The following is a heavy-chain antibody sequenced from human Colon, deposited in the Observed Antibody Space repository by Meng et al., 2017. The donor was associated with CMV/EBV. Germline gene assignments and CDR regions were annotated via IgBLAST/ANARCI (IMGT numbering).Heavy chain of an antibody. CDR1: GGSISSGNHY. Sequence: QVQLQESGPGLVNPSQTLSLTCTVSGGSISSGNHYWSWIRQHPGKGLEYIGYIYYSGSTYYNPSLKSRVIISVDTSKNQFSLRLNSVTAADTAVYYCAILYGDSSVWYLDLWGRGTLVTVSS. V-gene: IGHV4-31*03. CDR3: AILYGDSSVWYLDL. CDR2: IYYSGST. D-gene: IGHD4-17*01. J-gene: IGHJ2*01.